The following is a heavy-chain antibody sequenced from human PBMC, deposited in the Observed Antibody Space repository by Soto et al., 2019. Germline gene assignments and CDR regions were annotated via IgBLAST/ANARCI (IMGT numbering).Heavy chain of an antibody. D-gene: IGHD6-6*01. J-gene: IGHJ5*02. CDR3: AREEGPSSRGCWFGP. V-gene: IGHV1-18*04. Sequence: VKVSCKASGYTVTSYVISWLPHSPEQGLEWMGWISTYIGNTNDSQNLQRRVTVTTYTSTSTAYMELRSLRSDDTAIYYCAREEGPSSRGCWFGPWGQRTLGTVSS. CDR1: GYTVTSYV. CDR2: ISTYIGNT.